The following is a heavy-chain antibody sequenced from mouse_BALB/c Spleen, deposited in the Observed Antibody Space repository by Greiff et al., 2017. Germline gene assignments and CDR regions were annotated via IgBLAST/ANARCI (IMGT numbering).Heavy chain of an antibody. CDR2: TDPYNGGT. D-gene: IGHD2-2*01. CDR1: GYSSTDYN. Sequence: EVQLQQSGPQLVKPGASVKVSCKATGYSSTDYNTFWVKQSHGKSLEWIGYTDPYNGGTSYNQKFKGKATLTVDKSSSTAFMHLNSLTSEDSAVYYCARFGGYYNAMDNWGQGTADTDSS. V-gene: IGHV1S135*01. CDR3: ARFGGYYNAMDN. J-gene: IGHJ4*01.